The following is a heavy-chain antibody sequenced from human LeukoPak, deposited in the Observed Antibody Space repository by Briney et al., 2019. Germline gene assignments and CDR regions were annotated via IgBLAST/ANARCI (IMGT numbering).Heavy chain of an antibody. V-gene: IGHV3-23*01. D-gene: IGHD3-22*01. CDR2: ISGSGGST. CDR3: AKRGYDSSGYYGYFDY. CDR1: GFTFSNYA. Sequence: GGSLRLSCAASGFTFSNYAMSWVRQAPGKGLEWVSVISGSGGSTYYADPVEGRFTISRDNSKNTLYLQMNSLRAEDTAVYYCAKRGYDSSGYYGYFDYWAQGTLVTVSS. J-gene: IGHJ4*02.